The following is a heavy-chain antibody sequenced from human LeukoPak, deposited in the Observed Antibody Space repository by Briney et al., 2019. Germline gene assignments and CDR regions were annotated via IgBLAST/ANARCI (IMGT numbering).Heavy chain of an antibody. D-gene: IGHD6-19*01. Sequence: ASVKVSCKASGYTFTCYYMHWVRQAPGQGLEWVGWINPDSGDTHYAQKFQGRVTMTRDTSISTAYMELSRLRSDDTAVYYCARAVFGSGWYGAFDIWGQGTMVTVSS. CDR1: GYTFTCYY. V-gene: IGHV1-2*02. CDR2: INPDSGDT. J-gene: IGHJ3*02. CDR3: ARAVFGSGWYGAFDI.